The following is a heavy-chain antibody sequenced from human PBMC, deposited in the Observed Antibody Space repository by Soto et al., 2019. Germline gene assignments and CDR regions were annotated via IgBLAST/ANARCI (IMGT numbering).Heavy chain of an antibody. CDR3: ARWELAARRYYYYYMDV. D-gene: IGHD6-6*01. J-gene: IGHJ6*03. CDR1: GYTFTSYG. V-gene: IGHV1-18*01. CDR2: ISAYNGKT. Sequence: ASVKVSCKASGYTFTSYGISWVRQAPGQGLEWMGWISAYNGKTNYAQKLQGRVTMTTETSTSTAYMELRNLRSDDTAVDYCARWELAARRYYYYYMDVWGKGTTVTVSS.